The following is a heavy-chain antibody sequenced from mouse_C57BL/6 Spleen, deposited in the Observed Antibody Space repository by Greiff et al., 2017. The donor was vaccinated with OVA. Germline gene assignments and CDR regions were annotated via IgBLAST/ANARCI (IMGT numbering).Heavy chain of an antibody. V-gene: IGHV5-6*02. CDR2: ISSGGSYT. J-gene: IGHJ3*01. CDR1: GFTFSSYG. CDR3: ASDYYGSIPFAY. D-gene: IGHD1-1*01. Sequence: EVKLEESGGDLVKPGGSLKLSCAASGFTFSSYGMSWVRQTPDKRLEWVATISSGGSYTYYPDSVKGRFTISRDNAKNTLYLQMSSLKSEDTAMYYCASDYYGSIPFAYWGQGTLVTVSA.